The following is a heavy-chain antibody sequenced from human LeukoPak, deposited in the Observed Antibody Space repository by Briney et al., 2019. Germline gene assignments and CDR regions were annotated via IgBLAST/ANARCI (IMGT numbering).Heavy chain of an antibody. V-gene: IGHV4-39*01. CDR3: ARTAPYYYDSSSYISY. J-gene: IGHJ4*02. Sequence: PSETLSLTCTVSGGSMGGTNYYWAWIRQPPGKGLEWIGSMYYSGTTYYNPSLKSRVTVSVDTSKIQFSLRLNSVTAADTAIYYCARTAPYYYDSSSYISYWGQGSLVTVSS. D-gene: IGHD3-22*01. CDR1: GGSMGGTNYY. CDR2: MYYSGTT.